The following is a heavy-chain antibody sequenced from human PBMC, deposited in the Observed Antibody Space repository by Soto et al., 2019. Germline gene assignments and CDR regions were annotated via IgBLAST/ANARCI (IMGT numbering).Heavy chain of an antibody. V-gene: IGHV3-33*01. CDR1: GFTFSSYG. CDR2: IWYDGSNK. D-gene: IGHD3-22*01. Sequence: QVQLVESGGGVVQPGRSLRLSCAASGFTFSSYGMHWVRQAPGKGLEWVAVIWYDGSNKYYADSVKGRFTISRDNSKNTLYLQMNSLRAEGTAVYYCASDLGYYYDSLRYWGQGTLVAVSS. J-gene: IGHJ4*02. CDR3: ASDLGYYYDSLRY.